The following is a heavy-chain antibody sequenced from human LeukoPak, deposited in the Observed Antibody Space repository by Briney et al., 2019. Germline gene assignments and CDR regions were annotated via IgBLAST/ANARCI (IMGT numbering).Heavy chain of an antibody. CDR1: GFTFSSYG. CDR3: AKDQRETASLDY. V-gene: IGHV3-30*18. D-gene: IGHD5-18*01. CDR2: ISYDGSNK. J-gene: IGHJ4*02. Sequence: GGSLRLSCAASGFTFSSYGMHWVRQAPGKGLEWVAVISYDGSNKYYADSVKGRFTISRDNSKNTPYLQMNSLRAEDTAVYYCAKDQRETASLDYWGQGTLVTVSS.